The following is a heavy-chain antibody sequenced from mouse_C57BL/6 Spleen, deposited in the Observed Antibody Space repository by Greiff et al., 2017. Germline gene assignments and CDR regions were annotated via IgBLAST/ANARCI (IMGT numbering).Heavy chain of an antibody. Sequence: QVQLQQSGAELVRPGASVTLSCKASGYTFTDYEMPWVKQTPVHGLEWIGAIDPETGGTAYNQKFKGKAILTADKSSSTAYMELRSLTSEDSAVYYCTREGILDSSGPYYVDYWGQGTTLTVSS. V-gene: IGHV1-15*01. CDR1: GYTFTDYE. CDR3: TREGILDSSGPYYVDY. D-gene: IGHD3-2*02. CDR2: IDPETGGT. J-gene: IGHJ2*01.